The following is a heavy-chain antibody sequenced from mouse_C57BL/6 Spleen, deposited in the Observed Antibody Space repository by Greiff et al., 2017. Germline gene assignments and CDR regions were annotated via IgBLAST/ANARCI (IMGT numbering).Heavy chain of an antibody. V-gene: IGHV1-5*01. J-gene: IGHJ1*03. CDR3: TRDPYYYGSRIWYFDV. Sequence: VQLQQSGTVLARPGASVKMSCKTSGYTFTSYWMHWVKQRPGQGLEWIGAIYPGNSDTSYNQKFKGKAKLTAVTSASTAYMELSSLTNEDSAVYYCTRDPYYYGSRIWYFDVWGTGTTVTVSS. CDR2: IYPGNSDT. CDR1: GYTFTSYW. D-gene: IGHD1-1*01.